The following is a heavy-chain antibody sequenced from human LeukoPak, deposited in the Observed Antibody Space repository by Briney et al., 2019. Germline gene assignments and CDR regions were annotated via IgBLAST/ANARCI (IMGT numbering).Heavy chain of an antibody. CDR2: ISWNSGSI. CDR1: GFTFDDYA. J-gene: IGHJ3*02. V-gene: IGHV3-9*01. D-gene: IGHD3-22*01. Sequence: PGGSLRLSCAASGFTFDDYAMHWVRHAPGKGLEWVGGISWNSGSIGYADSVKGRFTISRDNAKNSLYLQMNSLRAEDTALYYCAKDIERDHYYDTTDAFDIWGQGTMVTVSS. CDR3: AKDIERDHYYDTTDAFDI.